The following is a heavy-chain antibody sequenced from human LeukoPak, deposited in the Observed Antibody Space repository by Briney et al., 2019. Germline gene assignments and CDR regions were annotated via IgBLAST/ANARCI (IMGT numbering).Heavy chain of an antibody. CDR2: IYPGESIYASENT. J-gene: IGHJ6*02. CDR1: GVSISAYY. V-gene: IGHV4-4*07. CDR3: ARVGEWTARPNYYYYGMDV. Sequence: PSETLSLTCSVSGVSISAYYWSWIRQPAGKGLEWIGRIYPGESIYASENTNYNPSLKSRVSMSGDTSKNQFSLKLSSVTAADTAVYYCARVGEWTARPNYYYYGMDVWGQGTTVTVSS. D-gene: IGHD3-3*01.